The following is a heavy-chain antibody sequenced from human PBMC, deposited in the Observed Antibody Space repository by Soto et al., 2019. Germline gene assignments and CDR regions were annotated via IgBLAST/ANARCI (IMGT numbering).Heavy chain of an antibody. CDR2: INPSGGST. CDR3: ARGLDSSGYYLYYYGMDV. D-gene: IGHD3-22*01. J-gene: IGHJ6*02. CDR1: ASTLTSYY. Sequence: ASLKVSCKASASTLTSYYMHWVRQAPGQGLEWMGIINPSGGSTSYAQKFQGRVTMTRDTSTSTVYMELSSLRSEDTAVYYCARGLDSSGYYLYYYGMDVWGQGTTVTVSS. V-gene: IGHV1-46*01.